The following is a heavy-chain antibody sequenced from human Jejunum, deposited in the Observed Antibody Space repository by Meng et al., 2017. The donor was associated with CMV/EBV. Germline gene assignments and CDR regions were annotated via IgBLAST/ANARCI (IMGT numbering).Heavy chain of an antibody. D-gene: IGHD3-16*01. CDR1: GGPISGYY. CDR2: FHPGGTT. V-gene: IGHV4-4*07. Sequence: QVQLHESGPGLVRSSGTLSLTCSVSGGPISGYYWSWVRQPAGKRLEWIGRFHPGGTTNYNASLENRITVSVDSSKNQFFLKLTSVTAADTAIYYCARECVGEAYDCQWNYWFDPWGRGTLVTVSS. CDR3: ARECVGEAYDCQWNYWFDP. J-gene: IGHJ5*02.